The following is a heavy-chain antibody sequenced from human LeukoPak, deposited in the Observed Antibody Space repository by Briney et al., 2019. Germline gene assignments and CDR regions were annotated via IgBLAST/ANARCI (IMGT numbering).Heavy chain of an antibody. Sequence: SETLSLTCTVSGYSISSGYYWGGIRQPPGKGLEWIGSIYHSGSTYYNPSLKSRVTISVDTSKNQFSLKLSSVTAADTAVYYCARCCPQRYWGQGTLVTVSS. V-gene: IGHV4-38-2*02. D-gene: IGHD2-15*01. CDR2: IYHSGST. CDR1: GYSISSGYY. J-gene: IGHJ4*02. CDR3: ARCCPQRY.